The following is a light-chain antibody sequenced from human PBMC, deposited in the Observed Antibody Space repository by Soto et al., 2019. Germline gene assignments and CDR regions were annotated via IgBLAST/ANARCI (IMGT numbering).Light chain of an antibody. CDR1: QSVRSNY. CDR2: DAS. J-gene: IGKJ4*01. V-gene: IGKV3-20*01. CDR3: HQYGSTPLT. Sequence: EIVLKQSPDTLSLSPGERATLSCRASQSVRSNYLAWYQQKPGQAPRFLIYDASSRATGIPDRFSGSGSGTDFTITISRLEPEDFAVYYWHQYGSTPLTFGGGTKVDIK.